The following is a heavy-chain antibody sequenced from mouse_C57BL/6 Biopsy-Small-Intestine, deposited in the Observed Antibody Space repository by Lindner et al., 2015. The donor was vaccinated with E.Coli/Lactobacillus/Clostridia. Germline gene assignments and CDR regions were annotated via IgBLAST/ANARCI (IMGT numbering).Heavy chain of an antibody. CDR2: IYPGHGES. J-gene: IGHJ4*01. Sequence: VQLQESGPELMKPGASVKISCKASGYAFSNSWMNWMKQRPGKGLEWIGQIYPGHGESNSNEKFKDKATLTADRSSSTAYMQLNSLTSEDSAVYFCARIRYYTNYGSMDYWGQGTSVTVSS. CDR1: GYAFSNSW. CDR3: ARIRYYTNYGSMDY. V-gene: IGHV1-82*01. D-gene: IGHD2-5*01.